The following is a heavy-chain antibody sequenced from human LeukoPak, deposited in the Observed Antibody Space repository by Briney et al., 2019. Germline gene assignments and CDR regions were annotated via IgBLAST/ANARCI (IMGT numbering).Heavy chain of an antibody. CDR1: HGSFSGYY. Sequence: MPSETLSLTCAVYHGSFSGYYWSWIRRPPGKGLEWIGEINHSGSTNYNPSLKSRVTISVDTSKNQFSLKLSSVTAADTAVYYCARGPRVVVPAAKAGSFYYMDVWGKGTTVTVSS. J-gene: IGHJ6*03. CDR2: INHSGST. D-gene: IGHD2-2*01. CDR3: ARGPRVVVPAAKAGSFYYMDV. V-gene: IGHV4-34*01.